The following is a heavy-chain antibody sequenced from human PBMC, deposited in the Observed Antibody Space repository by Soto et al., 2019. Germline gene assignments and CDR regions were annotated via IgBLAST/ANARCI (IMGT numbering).Heavy chain of an antibody. Sequence: QVQLQESGPGLVKPSQTLSLTCTVSGGSISSGGYYWSWIRQHPGKGLEWIGYIHYSGSTYYNPSLKRRVTISVDTSKNQFSLKLSSVTAADTAVYYCASRTGYSSSWYDLYYYYYGMDVWGQGTTVTVSS. CDR1: GGSISSGGYY. CDR3: ASRTGYSSSWYDLYYYYYGMDV. V-gene: IGHV4-31*03. CDR2: IHYSGST. J-gene: IGHJ6*02. D-gene: IGHD6-13*01.